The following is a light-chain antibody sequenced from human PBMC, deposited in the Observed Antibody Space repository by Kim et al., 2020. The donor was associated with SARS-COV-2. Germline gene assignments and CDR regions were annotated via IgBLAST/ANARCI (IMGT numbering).Light chain of an antibody. J-gene: IGKJ1*01. CDR1: QAITKY. CDR2: AAS. Sequence: DIQLTQSPSSLSASIGDRVSITCRASQAITKYLAWYQQKPGKPPKLLISAASTLQSGVPSRFSGSGSGTHFTLTISSLQPEDVATYYCQKYNGAPWTFGQGTKVEIK. CDR3: QKYNGAPWT. V-gene: IGKV1-27*01.